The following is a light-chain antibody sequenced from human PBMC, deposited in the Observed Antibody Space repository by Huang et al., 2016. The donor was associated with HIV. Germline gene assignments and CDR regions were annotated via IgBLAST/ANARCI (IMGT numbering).Light chain of an antibody. CDR3: QQYNNWPWT. J-gene: IGKJ1*01. Sequence: EVVMTQSPATLSVSPGEGATLSCRASQSVGRNLAWYQQKRGQAPRLLIYDASTRATGIPVRFSGIESGTEFTLTVSSLQSEDFAIYYCQQYNNWPWTFGHGTKVDVK. V-gene: IGKV3-15*01. CDR2: DAS. CDR1: QSVGRN.